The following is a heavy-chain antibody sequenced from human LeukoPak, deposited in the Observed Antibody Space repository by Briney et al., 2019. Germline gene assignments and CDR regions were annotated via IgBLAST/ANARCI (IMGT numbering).Heavy chain of an antibody. V-gene: IGHV3-30*02. CDR3: ARGGKIPLAGTRSPQYFQH. D-gene: IGHD6-19*01. CDR1: GFTFSSYG. Sequence: GGSLRLSCAASGFTFSSYGMHWVRQAPGKGLEWVTYIRYDGTNKYYADSVKGRFTISRDNSKNTLYLQMNSLRPEDTAVYYCARGGKIPLAGTRSPQYFQHWGQGTLVTVSS. J-gene: IGHJ1*01. CDR2: IRYDGTNK.